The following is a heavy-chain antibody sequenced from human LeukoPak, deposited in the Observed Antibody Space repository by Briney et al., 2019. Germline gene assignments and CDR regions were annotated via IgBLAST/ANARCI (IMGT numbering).Heavy chain of an antibody. CDR2: IYSGGST. CDR3: AIEITPYYYMDV. V-gene: IGHV3-66*01. J-gene: IGHJ6*03. D-gene: IGHD3-16*01. Sequence: GGSLRLSCAASEFSVGSNYMTWVRQAPGKGLEWVSLIYSGGSTYYADSVKGRFTISRDNSKNTLYLQMNSLRAEDTAVYYCAIEITPYYYMDVWGKGTTVTVSS. CDR1: EFSVGSNY.